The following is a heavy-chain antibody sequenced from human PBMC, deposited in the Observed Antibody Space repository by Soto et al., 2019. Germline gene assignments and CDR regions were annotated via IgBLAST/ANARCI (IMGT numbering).Heavy chain of an antibody. CDR1: GYTFTSYG. CDR2: ISAYNGNT. Sequence: WASVKVSSKASGYTFTSYGISWVRQAPGQGLEWMGWISAYNGNTNYAQKLQGRVTMTTDTYTRTAYMELRSLRSDDTAVYYCARDAHIVATMGTWFDPWGQGTLVTVSS. J-gene: IGHJ5*02. CDR3: ARDAHIVATMGTWFDP. V-gene: IGHV1-18*01. D-gene: IGHD5-12*01.